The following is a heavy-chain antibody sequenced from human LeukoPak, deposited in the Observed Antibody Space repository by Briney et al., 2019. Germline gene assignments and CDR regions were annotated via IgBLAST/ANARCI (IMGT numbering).Heavy chain of an antibody. CDR2: IRYDGSNK. J-gene: IGHJ6*03. CDR1: GFTFSSYS. CDR3: AKDITYYYYMDV. Sequence: GGSLRLSCAASGFTFSSYSMNWVRQAPGKGLEWVAFIRYDGSNKYYADSVKGRFTISRDNSKNTLYLQMNSLRAEDTAVYYCAKDITYYYYMDVWGKGTTVTVSS. V-gene: IGHV3-30*02.